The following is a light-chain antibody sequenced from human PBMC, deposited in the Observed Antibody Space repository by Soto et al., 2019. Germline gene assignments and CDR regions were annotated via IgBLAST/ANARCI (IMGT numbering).Light chain of an antibody. CDR1: QSIGTY. CDR2: YAS. J-gene: IGKJ4*01. CDR3: QQRNPLT. Sequence: EIVSTQSTATLSLSPGERSTLSGRASQSIGTYLAWYQQKPGQAPRLLIYYASSRAAGIPARFSGGGSGTDFTLTISSLEPEDFAVYYCQQRNPLTFGGGTKVDI. V-gene: IGKV3-11*01.